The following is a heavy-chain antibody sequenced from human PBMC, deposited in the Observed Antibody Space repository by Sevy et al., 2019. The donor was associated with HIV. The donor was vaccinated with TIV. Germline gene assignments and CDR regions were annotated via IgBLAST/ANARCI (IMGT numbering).Heavy chain of an antibody. V-gene: IGHV3-7*01. CDR1: EFTFSSYW. Sequence: GGSLRLSCAASEFTFSSYWMSWVRQAPGKGLEWVANIKQDGSEKYYVDSVKGRFTISRDNAKNSLYLQMNSLRAEDTAVYYCARSGGSYDYGMDVWCQGTTGTVSS. CDR3: ARSGGSYDYGMDV. CDR2: IKQDGSEK. D-gene: IGHD1-26*01. J-gene: IGHJ6*02.